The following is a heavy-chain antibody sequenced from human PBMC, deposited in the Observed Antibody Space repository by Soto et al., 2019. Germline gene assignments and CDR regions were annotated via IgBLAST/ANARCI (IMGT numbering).Heavy chain of an antibody. J-gene: IGHJ4*02. CDR2: IIPILGIA. CDR3: ASQTTEKSSFDY. V-gene: IGHV1-69*02. D-gene: IGHD4-17*01. CDR1: GGTFSSYT. Sequence: QVQLVQSGAEVKKPGSSVKVSCKASGGTFSSYTISWVRQAPGPGLEWMGRIIPILGIANYAQKFQGRVTITADKSTSTAYMELSSLRSEDTAVYYCASQTTEKSSFDYWGQGTLVTVSS.